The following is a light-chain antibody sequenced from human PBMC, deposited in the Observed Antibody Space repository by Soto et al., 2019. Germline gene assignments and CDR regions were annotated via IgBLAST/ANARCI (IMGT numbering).Light chain of an antibody. CDR3: LLFMGSGTYNV. J-gene: IGLJ6*01. CDR2: TTN. V-gene: IGLV8-61*02. CDR1: PGPVSNTFY. Sequence: QTVVTQEPSFSVSPGGTVTLTCGLSPGPVSNTFYPSWYQQTPGPAPRPLTYTTNIRSSGVPDCFYGSILGNKTALTITGAQADDESDYYCLLFMGSGTYNVFGSGTQLTVL.